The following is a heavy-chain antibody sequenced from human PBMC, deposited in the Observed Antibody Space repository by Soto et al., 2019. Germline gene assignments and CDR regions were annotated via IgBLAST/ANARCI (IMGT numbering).Heavy chain of an antibody. V-gene: IGHV3-7*01. Sequence: EVQLVESGGGWVKPGGSLRLSCVDSGFTFSSYWMSWVRQAPVKGREWVGNIKQDGSEENYVDSLKGRFTISRDNAKNSMYLQMNSLRAEDTAVYYCARIAATGRGWDVWGQGTTVVVSS. J-gene: IGHJ6*02. CDR3: ARIAATGRGWDV. CDR2: IKQDGSEE. CDR1: GFTFSSYW. D-gene: IGHD6-13*01.